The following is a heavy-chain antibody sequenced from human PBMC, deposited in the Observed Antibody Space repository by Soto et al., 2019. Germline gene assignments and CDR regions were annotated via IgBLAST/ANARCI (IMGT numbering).Heavy chain of an antibody. V-gene: IGHV3-33*01. J-gene: IGHJ4*02. CDR3: AREGAYTYLDY. D-gene: IGHD2-21*01. CDR1: GFTFSSYG. CDR2: IWYDGSNK. Sequence: QPGGSLRLSCAASGFTFSSYGMHWVRQAPGKGLEWVAVIWYDGSNKYYADSVKGRFTISRDNSKNTLYLQMNSLRAEDTAVYYCAREGAYTYLDYWGQGTLVTVSS.